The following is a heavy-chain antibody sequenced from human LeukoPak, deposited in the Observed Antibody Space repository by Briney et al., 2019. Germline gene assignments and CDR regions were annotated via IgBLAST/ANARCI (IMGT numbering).Heavy chain of an antibody. Sequence: PGGSLRLSCAASGFTFSSYAMSWVRQAPGKGLEWVSAISGSGGSTYYADSVKGRFTISRDNSKNTLYLQMNSLRAEDTAVYYCAKAVDVPNWNLDSASDYWGQGTLVTVSS. CDR3: AKAVDVPNWNLDSASDY. J-gene: IGHJ4*02. CDR2: ISGSGGST. CDR1: GFTFSSYA. D-gene: IGHD1-1*01. V-gene: IGHV3-23*01.